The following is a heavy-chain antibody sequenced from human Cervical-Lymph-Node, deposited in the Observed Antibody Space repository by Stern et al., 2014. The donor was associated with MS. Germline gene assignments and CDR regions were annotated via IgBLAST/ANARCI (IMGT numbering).Heavy chain of an antibody. J-gene: IGHJ3*02. CDR3: ARGLLGSENAFDI. D-gene: IGHD2-15*01. CDR1: GYTFTSYG. V-gene: IGHV1-18*01. CDR2: NSAYNVNT. Sequence: VQLVQSGGEVKKPGASVNVSCKASGYTFTSYGISWVRQAPGEGLEWMGRNSAYNVNTNYAQKLEGRVTMTTDTSTSTAYMELRSLRSDDTAVYYCARGLLGSENAFDIWGQGTMVTVSS.